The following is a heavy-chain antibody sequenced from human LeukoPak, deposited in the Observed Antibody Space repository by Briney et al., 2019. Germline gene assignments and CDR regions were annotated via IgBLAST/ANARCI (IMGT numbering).Heavy chain of an antibody. Sequence: PGRSLRLSCAASGFTFDDYAMHLVRQAPGKGLEWVSSISWNSGRMDYADSVKGRFTISRDNAKNSLYLQMNSLRVGDMALYYCAKDVNYSPSGTFDYWGQGTLVTVSS. D-gene: IGHD3-10*01. CDR2: ISWNSGRM. V-gene: IGHV3-9*03. CDR3: AKDVNYSPSGTFDY. J-gene: IGHJ4*02. CDR1: GFTFDDYA.